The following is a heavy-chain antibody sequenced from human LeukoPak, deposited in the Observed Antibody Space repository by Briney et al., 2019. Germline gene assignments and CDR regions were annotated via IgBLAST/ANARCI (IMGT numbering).Heavy chain of an antibody. CDR1: GGSISSYY. CDR3: ARQGYCSGGDCKRWFDP. V-gene: IGHV4-59*08. Sequence: SETLSLTCTVSGGSISSYYWSWIRQPAGKGLEWIGHIYNSGSTNYNPSLKGRVTISVDTSKSQISLNLNSVTAADTAVYSCARQGYCSGGDCKRWFDPWGQGTLVTVSS. J-gene: IGHJ5*02. D-gene: IGHD2-15*01. CDR2: IYNSGST.